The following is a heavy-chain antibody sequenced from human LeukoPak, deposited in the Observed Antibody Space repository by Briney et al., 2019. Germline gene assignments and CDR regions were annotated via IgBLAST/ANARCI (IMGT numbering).Heavy chain of an antibody. CDR2: IYTSGST. D-gene: IGHD3-3*01. CDR1: GGSISSYY. J-gene: IGHJ6*02. Sequence: SETLSLTCTVSGGSISSYYWSWIRQPAGKGLEWIGRIYTSGSTNYNPSLKGRVTMSVDTSKNQFSLKLSSVTAADTAVYYCARTRTIFGGGYYYYYGMDVWGQGTTVTVSS. V-gene: IGHV4-4*07. CDR3: ARTRTIFGGGYYYYYGMDV.